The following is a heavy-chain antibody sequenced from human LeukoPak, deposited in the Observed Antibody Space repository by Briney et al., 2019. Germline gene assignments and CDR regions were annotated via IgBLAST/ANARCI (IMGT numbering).Heavy chain of an antibody. V-gene: IGHV3-30*02. J-gene: IGHJ4*02. CDR1: GFTFCSYG. D-gene: IGHD3-10*01. Sequence: QPGGSLRLSCAASGFTFCSYGMHWVRQAAGKGLEWVTFIRYDGSNKYYADSVKGQFTISRDNSKNTLYLQMNSLRAEDTALYYCAKESVWFGESNPFDYWGQGTLVTVSS. CDR2: IRYDGSNK. CDR3: AKESVWFGESNPFDY.